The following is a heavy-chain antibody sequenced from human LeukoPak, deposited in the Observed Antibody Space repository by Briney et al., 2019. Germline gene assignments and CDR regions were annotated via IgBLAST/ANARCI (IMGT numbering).Heavy chain of an antibody. D-gene: IGHD6-13*01. CDR3: ARERGSSWLFDY. CDR1: GFTFGSYG. V-gene: IGHV3-33*01. J-gene: IGHJ4*02. Sequence: GGSLRLSCAASGFTFGSYGMHWVRQAPGKGLEWVAVIWYDGSNKYYADSVKGRFTISRDNSKNTLYLQMNSLRAEDTAVDYCARERGSSWLFDYWGQGTLVTVSS. CDR2: IWYDGSNK.